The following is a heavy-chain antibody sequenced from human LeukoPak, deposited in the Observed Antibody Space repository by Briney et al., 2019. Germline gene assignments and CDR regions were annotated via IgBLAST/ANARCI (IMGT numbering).Heavy chain of an antibody. CDR1: GGSIRSSYYY. V-gene: IGHV4-39*07. D-gene: IGHD5-24*01. Sequence: SETLSLTCTVSGGSIRSSYYYWGWIRQPPGKGLEWIGEINHSGSTNYNPSLKSRVTISVDTSKNQFSLKLSSVTAADTAVYYCAMATIYYYYGMDVWGQGTTVTVSS. CDR3: AMATIYYYYGMDV. J-gene: IGHJ6*02. CDR2: INHSGST.